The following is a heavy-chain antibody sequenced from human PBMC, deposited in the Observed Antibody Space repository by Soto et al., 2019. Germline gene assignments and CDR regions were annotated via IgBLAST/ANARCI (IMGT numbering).Heavy chain of an antibody. CDR3: ARWAKGGYSYGYVSDYYYYYMDV. CDR2: ISSSSSYI. D-gene: IGHD5-18*01. CDR1: GFTFSSYS. Sequence: PGGSLRLSCAASGFTFSSYSMNWVRQAPGKGLEWVSSISSSSSYIYYADSVKGRFTISRDNAKNSLYLQMNSLRAEDTAVYYCARWAKGGYSYGYVSDYYYYYMDVWGKGTTVTVSS. V-gene: IGHV3-21*01. J-gene: IGHJ6*03.